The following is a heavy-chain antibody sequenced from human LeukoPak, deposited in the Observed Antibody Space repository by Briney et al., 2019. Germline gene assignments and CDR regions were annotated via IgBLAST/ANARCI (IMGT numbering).Heavy chain of an antibody. Sequence: SETLSLTCTVSGGSISSSSYYWGWIRQPPGKGLEWIGGIYYSGSTYYNPSLKSRVTISVDTSKNQFSLKLSSVTAADTAVYYCASPNPYIVVVPAAGGPNAFDIWGQGTMVTVSS. CDR2: IYYSGST. J-gene: IGHJ3*02. V-gene: IGHV4-39*01. D-gene: IGHD2-2*01. CDR3: ASPNPYIVVVPAAGGPNAFDI. CDR1: GGSISSSSYY.